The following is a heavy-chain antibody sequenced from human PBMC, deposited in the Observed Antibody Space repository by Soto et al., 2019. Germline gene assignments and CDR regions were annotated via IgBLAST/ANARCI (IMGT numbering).Heavy chain of an antibody. CDR2: IYWDDDK. CDR3: AHRRATISYNWLDP. V-gene: IGHV2-5*02. Sequence: QITLKESGPTLVKPTQTLTLTCTFSGFSLSTSGVGVGWIRQPPGKALEWLAVIYWDDDKRYSLSLRSRLTITKDTSKNQVVLTMTDMDPVDTATYYCAHRRATISYNWLDPWGQGSLVTVSS. D-gene: IGHD3-10*01. J-gene: IGHJ5*02. CDR1: GFSLSTSGVG.